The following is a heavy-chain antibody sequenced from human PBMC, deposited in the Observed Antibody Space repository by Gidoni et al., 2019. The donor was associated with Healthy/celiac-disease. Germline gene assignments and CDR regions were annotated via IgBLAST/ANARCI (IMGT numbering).Heavy chain of an antibody. CDR3: ARDISPTYYYGSGSSTYYYYYGMDV. J-gene: IGHJ6*02. Sequence: QVQLVESGGGVVQPGRSLRLSCAASGFPFSSYGMHWVRQGPGKGLEWVAVIWYDGSNKYYADSVKGRFTSSRDNSKNTLYLQMNSLRAEDTAVYYCARDISPTYYYGSGSSTYYYYYGMDVWGQGTTVTVSS. CDR2: IWYDGSNK. D-gene: IGHD3-10*01. V-gene: IGHV3-33*01. CDR1: GFPFSSYG.